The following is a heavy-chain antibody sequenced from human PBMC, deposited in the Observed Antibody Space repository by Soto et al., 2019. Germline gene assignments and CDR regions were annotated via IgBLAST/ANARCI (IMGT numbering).Heavy chain of an antibody. CDR2: ISYDGSNK. CDR1: GFTFSSYA. CDR3: ARDLVLMVYAIRRYYYGMDV. V-gene: IGHV3-30-3*01. Sequence: GGSLRLSCAASGFTFSSYAMHWVRQAPGKGLEWVAVISYDGSNKYYADSVKGRFTISRDNSKNTLYLQMNSLRAEDTAVYYCARDLVLMVYAIRRYYYGMDVWGQGTTVTVSS. J-gene: IGHJ6*02. D-gene: IGHD2-8*01.